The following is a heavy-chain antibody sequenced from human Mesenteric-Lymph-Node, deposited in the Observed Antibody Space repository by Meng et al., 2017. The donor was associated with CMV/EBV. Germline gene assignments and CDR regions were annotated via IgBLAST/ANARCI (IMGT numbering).Heavy chain of an antibody. V-gene: IGHV3-11*04. D-gene: IGHD3-10*01. J-gene: IGHJ4*02. CDR3: ARWYYGSGSFY. CDR2: ISSSGSTI. Sequence: GESLKISCAASGFIFSDYYMIWIRQAPGKGLEWVSYISSSGSTIYYADSVQGRFTISRDNAKYALYLQMNSLRVEDTAVYYCARWYYGSGSFYWGQGTLVTVSS. CDR1: GFIFSDYY.